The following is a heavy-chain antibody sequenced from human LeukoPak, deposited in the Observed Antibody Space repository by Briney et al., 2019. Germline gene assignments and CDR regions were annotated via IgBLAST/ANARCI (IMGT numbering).Heavy chain of an antibody. D-gene: IGHD2-2*01. Sequence: ASVKVSCKASGYTFTGYYMSWVRQAPGQGFEWMGWINPNSGATNYAQKFQGRVTMTRDTSITTAYMEVSGLTFDDTAVYYCARSDEYASEYYLDYWAREPWSPSPQ. CDR1: GYTFTGYY. CDR3: ARSDEYASEYYLDY. V-gene: IGHV1-2*02. CDR2: INPNSGAT. J-gene: IGHJ4*02.